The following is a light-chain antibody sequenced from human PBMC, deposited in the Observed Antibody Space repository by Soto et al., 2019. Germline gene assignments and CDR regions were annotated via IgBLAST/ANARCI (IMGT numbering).Light chain of an antibody. V-gene: IGLV2-14*01. Sequence: QSALTQPASVSGSPGQSITISCTGTSSDVGGYNYVSWYQQHPGKAPKLMIFEASNRPSGVSIRFSGSKSGNTASLTISGLQTEDEADYYCTSYTSRGTRVFGTGTKLTVL. CDR1: SSDVGGYNY. CDR3: TSYTSRGTRV. J-gene: IGLJ1*01. CDR2: EAS.